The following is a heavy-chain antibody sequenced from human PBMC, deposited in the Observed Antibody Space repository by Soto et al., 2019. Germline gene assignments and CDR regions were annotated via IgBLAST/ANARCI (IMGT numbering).Heavy chain of an antibody. CDR3: ARDLGYSDFDVQY. CDR1: GYTLTNSG. Sequence: QVQLVQSGAEVKKAGASVKVSCKASGYTLTNSGFSWVRQAPGQGLEWVGWIRVNNGDTHYAQKLQGRVTMTTDTSTSTAFMELRSLRSDDTAVYYCARDLGYSDFDVQYWGQGTQITVSS. CDR2: IRVNNGDT. V-gene: IGHV1-18*01. D-gene: IGHD4-17*01. J-gene: IGHJ4*02.